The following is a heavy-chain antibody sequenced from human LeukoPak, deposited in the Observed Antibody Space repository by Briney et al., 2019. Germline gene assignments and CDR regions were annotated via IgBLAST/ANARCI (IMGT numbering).Heavy chain of an antibody. CDR1: GYTFTSYG. J-gene: IGHJ3*02. Sequence: GASVKVSCKASGYTFTSYGISWVRQAPGQALEWMGWITPFNGNTNYAQKFQDRVTITRDRSMSTAYMELSSLRSEDTAMYYCAISSGYDRVSAFDIWGQGTMVTVSS. CDR2: ITPFNGNT. CDR3: AISSGYDRVSAFDI. V-gene: IGHV1-45*02. D-gene: IGHD5-12*01.